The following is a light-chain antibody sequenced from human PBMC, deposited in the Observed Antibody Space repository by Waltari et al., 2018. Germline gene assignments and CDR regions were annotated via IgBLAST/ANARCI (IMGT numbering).Light chain of an antibody. V-gene: IGKV3-20*01. CDR3: QRYVRLPAT. J-gene: IGKJ1*01. Sequence: EIVLTQSPGTLSLSPGERATLSCRASQSVSRALAWYQQKPGQAPSLLIYGTLNRATGIPDRFSGSGSGTDFSLTISRLEPEDVAVYFCQRYVRLPATFGQGTKVEIK. CDR1: QSVSRA. CDR2: GTL.